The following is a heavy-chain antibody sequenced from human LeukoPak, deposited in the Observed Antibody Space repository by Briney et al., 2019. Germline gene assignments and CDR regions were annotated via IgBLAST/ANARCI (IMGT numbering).Heavy chain of an antibody. CDR3: AKDRFMAAAGTFDY. CDR1: GFTFSSYA. Sequence: PGGSLRLSCAASGFTFSSYAMSWVRQAPGKGLEWVSTISGSGGGTYYADSVKGRFTISRDNSKNTLYLQMNSLRAEDTAVYYCAKDRFMAAAGTFDYWGQGTLVTVSS. CDR2: ISGSGGGT. V-gene: IGHV3-23*01. J-gene: IGHJ4*02. D-gene: IGHD6-13*01.